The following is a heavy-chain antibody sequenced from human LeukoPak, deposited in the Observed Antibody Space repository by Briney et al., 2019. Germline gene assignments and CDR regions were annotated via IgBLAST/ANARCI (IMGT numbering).Heavy chain of an antibody. CDR3: ARVGSSSPSDYYMDV. CDR2: ISAYNGNT. D-gene: IGHD6-13*01. J-gene: IGHJ6*03. V-gene: IGHV1-18*01. Sequence: ASVKVSCKASGYTFTSYGINWVRQAPGQGLEWMGWISAYNGNTNYAQKLQGRVTMTTDTSTSTAYMELRSLRSDDTAVYYCARVGSSSPSDYYMDVWGKGTTVTVSS. CDR1: GYTFTSYG.